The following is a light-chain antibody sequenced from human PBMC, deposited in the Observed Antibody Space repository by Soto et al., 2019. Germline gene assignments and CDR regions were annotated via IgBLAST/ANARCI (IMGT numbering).Light chain of an antibody. CDR1: SGHSSYA. CDR3: QTWGTGPWV. J-gene: IGLJ3*02. CDR2: LNSDGSH. V-gene: IGLV4-69*01. Sequence: QPVLTQSPSASASLGASVKLTCTLSSGHSSYAIAWHQQQPEKGPRYLMKLNSDGSHNKGDGIPDRFSGSSSGAERYLTISGLQSEDEADYYCQTWGTGPWVFGGGTKLTVL.